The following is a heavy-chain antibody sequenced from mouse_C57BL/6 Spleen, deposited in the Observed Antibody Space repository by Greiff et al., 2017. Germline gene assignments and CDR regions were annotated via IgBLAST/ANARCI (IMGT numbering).Heavy chain of an antibody. CDR1: GYSFTSYY. CDR3: ARSLGRVFDY. J-gene: IGHJ2*01. CDR2: IYPGSGNT. Sequence: VQLQQSGPELVKPGASVKISCKASGYSFTSYYIHWVKQRPGQGLEWIGWIYPGSGNTKYNEKFKGKATLTADTSSSTAYMQLSSLTSEDSAVYYCARSLGRVFDYWGQGTTLTVSS. V-gene: IGHV1-66*01. D-gene: IGHD4-1*01.